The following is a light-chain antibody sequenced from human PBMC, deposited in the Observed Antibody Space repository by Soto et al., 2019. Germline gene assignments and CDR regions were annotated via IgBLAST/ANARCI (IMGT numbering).Light chain of an antibody. Sequence: DIQMTQSPSSLSASVGDRVTLTCRASQFISSSLAWYQHKPGKVPELLIYAASTLHSGVPSRFSGSGSGRDFTLTISSLQPEDVATYYCQEYYSPPFTFGPGTKVNFK. CDR2: AAS. J-gene: IGKJ3*01. V-gene: IGKV1-27*01. CDR1: QFISSS. CDR3: QEYYSPPFT.